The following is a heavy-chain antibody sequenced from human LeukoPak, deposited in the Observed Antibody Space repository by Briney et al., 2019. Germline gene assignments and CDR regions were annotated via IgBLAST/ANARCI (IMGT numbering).Heavy chain of an antibody. V-gene: IGHV1-69*04. J-gene: IGHJ5*02. CDR2: IIPILGIA. D-gene: IGHD3-22*01. Sequence: SVKVSCKASGGTFSSYAISWVRQAPGQGLEWMGRIIPILGIANYAQKFQGRVTITADKSTSTAYMELSSLRSEDTAVYYCARDSYYDSSGYFAWFDPWGQGTLVTVSS. CDR3: ARDSYYDSSGYFAWFDP. CDR1: GGTFSSYA.